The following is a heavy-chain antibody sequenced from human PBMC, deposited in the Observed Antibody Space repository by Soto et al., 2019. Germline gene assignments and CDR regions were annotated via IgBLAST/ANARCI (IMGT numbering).Heavy chain of an antibody. Sequence: SETLSLTCTVSGGSISSRDYYWSWIRQPPGKGLEWIGYIYYSGSTYSNPSLKSRVTISVDTSKNQFSLKLSSVTAADTAVYYCARDHYFDTGVYYWLAPWGQGALVTVSA. D-gene: IGHD3-22*01. CDR3: ARDHYFDTGVYYWLAP. V-gene: IGHV4-30-4*01. J-gene: IGHJ5*02. CDR2: IYYSGST. CDR1: GGSISSRDYY.